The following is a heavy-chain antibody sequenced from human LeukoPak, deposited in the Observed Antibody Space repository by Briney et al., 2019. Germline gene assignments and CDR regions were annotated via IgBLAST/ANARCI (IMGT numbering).Heavy chain of an antibody. CDR1: GFTFSSYA. J-gene: IGHJ6*02. Sequence: PGGSLRLSCAASGFTFSSYAMSWVRQAPGKGLEWVANIKQDGSEKYYVDSVKGRFTISRDNAKNSLYLQMNSLRAEDTAVYYCARDHGPHYYYGMDVWGQGTTVTVSS. CDR2: IKQDGSEK. V-gene: IGHV3-7*01. D-gene: IGHD2-8*01. CDR3: ARDHGPHYYYGMDV.